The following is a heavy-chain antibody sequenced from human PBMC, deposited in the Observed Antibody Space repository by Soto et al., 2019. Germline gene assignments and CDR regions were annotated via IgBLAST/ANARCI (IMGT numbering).Heavy chain of an antibody. V-gene: IGHV1-69*13. J-gene: IGHJ6*02. D-gene: IGHD5-12*01. CDR3: ARSWPEGYYYYYGMDV. Sequence: ASVKVYCKASGGTFSSYAISWVRQAPGQGLEWMGGIIPIFGTANYAQKFQGRVTITADESTSTAYMELSSLRSEDTAVYYCARSWPEGYYYYYGMDVWGQGTTVTVSS. CDR1: GGTFSSYA. CDR2: IIPIFGTA.